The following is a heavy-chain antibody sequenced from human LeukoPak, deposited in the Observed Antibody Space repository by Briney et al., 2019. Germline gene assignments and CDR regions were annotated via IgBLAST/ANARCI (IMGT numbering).Heavy chain of an antibody. J-gene: IGHJ4*02. CDR1: GFTFSSYS. D-gene: IGHD3-22*01. V-gene: IGHV3-21*01. Sequence: AGGSLRLSCAASGFTFSSYSMNWVRQAPGKGLEWVSSISSSSSCIYYADSVKGRFTISRDNAKNSLYLQMNSLRAEDTAVYYCASSSGYYGSRYYFDYWGQGTLVTVSS. CDR3: ASSSGYYGSRYYFDY. CDR2: ISSSSSCI.